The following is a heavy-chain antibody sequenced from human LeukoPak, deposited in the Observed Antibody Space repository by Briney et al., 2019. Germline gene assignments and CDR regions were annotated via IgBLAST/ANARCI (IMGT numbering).Heavy chain of an antibody. V-gene: IGHV3-30*02. CDR2: IRYDGSNK. J-gene: IGHJ4*02. D-gene: IGHD5-24*01. CDR3: AKAVQMATSD. Sequence: AGGSLRLSCAASGFTVSSNYMSWVRQAPGKGLEWVAFIRYDGSNKYYADSVKGRFTISRDNSKNTLYLQMNSLRAEDTAVYYCAKAVQMATSDWGQGTLVTVSS. CDR1: GFTVSSNY.